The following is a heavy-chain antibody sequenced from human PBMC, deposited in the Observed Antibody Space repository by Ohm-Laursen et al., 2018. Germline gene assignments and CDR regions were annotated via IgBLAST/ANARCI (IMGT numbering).Heavy chain of an antibody. J-gene: IGHJ6*02. CDR2: ISSSGSTI. CDR1: GFTFSDYY. CDR3: ASGIVSYYYYGMDV. Sequence: SLRLSCAASGFTFSDYYMNWIRQAPGKGLEWVSYISSSGSTIYYADSVKGRFTISRDNAKNSLYLQMNSLRAEDTAVYYCASGIVSYYYYGMDVWGQGTTVTVSS. D-gene: IGHD1-26*01. V-gene: IGHV3-11*01.